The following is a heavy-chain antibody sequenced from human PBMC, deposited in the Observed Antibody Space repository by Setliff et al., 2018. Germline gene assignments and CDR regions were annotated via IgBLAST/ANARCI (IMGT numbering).Heavy chain of an antibody. V-gene: IGHV1-69*10. CDR2: IIPRLGIG. J-gene: IGHJ6*03. Sequence: GASVKVSCKASGGTFRNFAISWVRQAPGQGLEWMGGIIPRLGIGTYAQKFQDRVTIITDESTSTAYMELSSLRTEDTAVYYCAREGVDTRSSTDYRYYMDVWGKGTTVTVSS. D-gene: IGHD5-18*01. CDR1: GGTFRNFA. CDR3: AREGVDTRSSTDYRYYMDV.